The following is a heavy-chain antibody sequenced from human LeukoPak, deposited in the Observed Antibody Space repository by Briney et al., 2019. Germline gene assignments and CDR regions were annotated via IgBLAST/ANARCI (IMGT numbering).Heavy chain of an antibody. V-gene: IGHV3-9*03. CDR1: GFTFDDYA. Sequence: GGSLRLSCAASGFTFDDYAMHWVRHAPGKGLKWVSGISWNSGSIGYADSVKGRFTISRDNAKNSLYLQINSLRAEDMALYYCAKDYDSSGYYSGYFDYWGQGTLVTVSS. D-gene: IGHD3-22*01. CDR3: AKDYDSSGYYSGYFDY. CDR2: ISWNSGSI. J-gene: IGHJ4*02.